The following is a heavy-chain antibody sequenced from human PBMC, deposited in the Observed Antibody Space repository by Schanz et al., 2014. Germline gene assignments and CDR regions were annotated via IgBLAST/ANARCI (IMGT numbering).Heavy chain of an antibody. V-gene: IGHV3-30*03. Sequence: VQLVQSGGGLVQPGGSLRLSCAASGFMFSSYGMHWVRQAPGKGLEWVGVISYDGSKKSYADSVKGRFTTSRDNSKNTLYLQMNSLRPEETAVYYCARGGFGEVSYFDYWGQGTLGTVCS. CDR3: ARGGFGEVSYFDY. CDR2: ISYDGSKK. CDR1: GFMFSSYG. D-gene: IGHD3-10*01. J-gene: IGHJ4*02.